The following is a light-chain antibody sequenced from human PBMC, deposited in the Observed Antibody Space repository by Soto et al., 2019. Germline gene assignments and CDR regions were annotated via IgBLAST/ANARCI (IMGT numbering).Light chain of an antibody. V-gene: IGKV1-39*01. CDR2: AAS. J-gene: IGKJ5*01. CDR3: QQSYSRVT. CDR1: QSISSY. Sequence: DIPMTQSPSSLCAPLGDWGHITCRASQSISSYVSWYQQKPGKAPKLLIYAASRLQSGVPSRFSGSRSGTDFTLNISSLQPEDFATYYCQQSYSRVTVGQGTRLEI.